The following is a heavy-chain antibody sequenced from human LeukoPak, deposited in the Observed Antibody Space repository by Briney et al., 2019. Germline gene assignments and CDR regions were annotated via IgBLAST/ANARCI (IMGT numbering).Heavy chain of an antibody. CDR2: IKTDGSIT. D-gene: IGHD2-2*01. CDR3: AKEYCSSTSCYTYFDY. Sequence: PGGSLRLSCAASGFSFSVFWMHWVRQAPGKGPVWVSRIKTDGSITDYADSVKGRFTISRDNAKNTLYLQMNSLRAEDMALYYCAKEYCSSTSCYTYFDYWGQGTLVTVSS. CDR1: GFSFSVFW. V-gene: IGHV3-74*01. J-gene: IGHJ4*02.